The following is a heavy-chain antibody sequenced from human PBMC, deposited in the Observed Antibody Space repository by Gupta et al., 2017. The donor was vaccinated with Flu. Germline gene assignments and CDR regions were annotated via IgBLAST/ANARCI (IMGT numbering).Heavy chain of an antibody. V-gene: IGHV3-7*01. CDR2: LKQDGSEQ. CDR3: ARGSHDSKYRCFET. J-gene: IGHJ5*02. Sequence: RHIQGKGLEWVATLKQDGSEQDYVDSVKGRFTISRNSAKNSLYLQINGLRVEDTAVYYCARGSHDSKYRCFETWGQGTRVTVSS. D-gene: IGHD4-4*01.